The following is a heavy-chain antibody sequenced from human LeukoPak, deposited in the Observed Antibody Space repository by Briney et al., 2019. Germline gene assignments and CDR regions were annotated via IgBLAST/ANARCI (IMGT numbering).Heavy chain of an antibody. CDR3: ARGRIAAAHLY. CDR2: IWYDGSNK. Sequence: GRSLRLSCAASGFTFSSYGMHWVRQAPGKGLEWVAVIWYDGSNKYYADSVKGRFTISRDNSKNTLYLQMNSLRAEDTAVYYCARGRIAAAHLYWGQGTLVTVSS. D-gene: IGHD6-13*01. J-gene: IGHJ4*02. V-gene: IGHV3-33*01. CDR1: GFTFSSYG.